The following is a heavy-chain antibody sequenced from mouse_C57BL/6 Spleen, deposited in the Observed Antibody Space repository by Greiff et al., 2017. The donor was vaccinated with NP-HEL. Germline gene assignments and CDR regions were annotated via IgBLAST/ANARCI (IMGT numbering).Heavy chain of an antibody. CDR2: INPSNGGT. D-gene: IGHD2-3*01. J-gene: IGHJ4*01. V-gene: IGHV1-53*01. CDR3: ARYDGYYWAMDY. Sequence: QVQLQQPGTELVKPGASVKLSCKASGYTFTSYWMHWVKQRPGQGLEWIGNINPSNGGTNYNEKFKSKATLTVDNSSSTAYMQLSSLTSEDSAVYYCARYDGYYWAMDYWGQGTSVTVSS. CDR1: GYTFTSYW.